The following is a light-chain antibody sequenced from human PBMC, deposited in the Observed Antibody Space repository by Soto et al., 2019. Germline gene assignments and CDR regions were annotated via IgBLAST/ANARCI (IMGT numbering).Light chain of an antibody. CDR1: QSVISTH. CDR3: QQLDGSLWT. J-gene: IGKJ1*01. V-gene: IGKV3-20*01. Sequence: EIVLTQSPGTLSLSPGERATLSCRASQSVISTHLAWYQQKPGLAPRLLIYDTSSRASGIPDRFSGSGSGTDFTLTISRLEPEDFAVYCCQQLDGSLWTFGQGTKVEIK. CDR2: DTS.